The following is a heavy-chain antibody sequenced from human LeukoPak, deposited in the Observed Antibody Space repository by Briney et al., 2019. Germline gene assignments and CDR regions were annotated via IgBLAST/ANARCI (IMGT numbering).Heavy chain of an antibody. V-gene: IGHV1-18*01. D-gene: IGHD3-9*01. CDR3: AAGYPDYYYYGMDV. J-gene: IGHJ6*02. CDR1: GYTFTSYG. CDR2: ISPYNGNT. Sequence: ASVKVSCKASGYTFTSYGISWVRQAPGQGLEWMGWISPYNGNTNYAQKLQGRVTMTTDTSTSTAYMELRSLRSDDTAVYYCAAGYPDYYYYGMDVWGQGTTVTVSS.